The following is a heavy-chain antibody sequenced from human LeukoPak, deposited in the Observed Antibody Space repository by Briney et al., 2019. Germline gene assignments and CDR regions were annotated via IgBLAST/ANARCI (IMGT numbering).Heavy chain of an antibody. CDR2: IYYSGST. J-gene: IGHJ4*02. Sequence: SETLSLTCTVSGGSISSSSYYWGWIRQPPGKGLEWIGSIYYSGSTYYNPSLKSRVTISVDTSKNQFSLKLSSVTAADTAVYYCARVYSSSWTQVDYWGQGTLVTVSS. D-gene: IGHD6-13*01. V-gene: IGHV4-39*07. CDR3: ARVYSSSWTQVDY. CDR1: GGSISSSSYY.